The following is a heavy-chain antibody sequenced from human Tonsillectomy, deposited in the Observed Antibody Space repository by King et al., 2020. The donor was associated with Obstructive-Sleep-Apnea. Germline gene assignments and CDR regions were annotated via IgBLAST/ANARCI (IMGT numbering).Heavy chain of an antibody. J-gene: IGHJ6*02. CDR1: GGTFSSYA. Sequence: QVKLVESGAEVKKPGSSVKVSCKASGGTFSSYAISWVRQAPGQGLEWMGGIIPIFGTANYAQKFQGRVTITADESTSTAYMELSSLRSEDTAVYYCARVSDFWSGYRYYYYGMDVWGQGTTVTVSS. CDR2: IIPIFGTA. V-gene: IGHV1-69*01. CDR3: ARVSDFWSGYRYYYYGMDV. D-gene: IGHD3-3*01.